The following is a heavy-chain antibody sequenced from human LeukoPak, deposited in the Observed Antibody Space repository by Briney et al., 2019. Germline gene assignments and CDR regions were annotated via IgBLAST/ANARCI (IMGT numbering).Heavy chain of an antibody. Sequence: KSSETLSLTCTVSGGSISSGGYYWSWIRQHPGKGLEWIGYIYYSGSTYYNPSLKSRVTISVDTSKNQFPLKLSSVTAADTAVYYCARNPTILGFYGMDVWGQGTTVTVSS. V-gene: IGHV4-31*03. CDR2: IYYSGST. J-gene: IGHJ6*02. CDR1: GGSISSGGYY. D-gene: IGHD3-9*01. CDR3: ARNPTILGFYGMDV.